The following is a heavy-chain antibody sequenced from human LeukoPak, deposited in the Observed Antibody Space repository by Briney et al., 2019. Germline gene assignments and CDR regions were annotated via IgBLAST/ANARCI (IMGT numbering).Heavy chain of an antibody. CDR2: INPSGGST. CDR1: GYTFTSYY. V-gene: IGHV1-46*01. Sequence: ASVKVSCKASGYTFTSYYMHWVRQAPGQGLEWMGIINPSGGSTSYAQKFQGRATMTRDTSTSTVYMELSSLRSEDTAVYYCARERRVVYDSSGYHAFDIRGQGTMVTVSS. J-gene: IGHJ3*02. CDR3: ARERRVVYDSSGYHAFDI. D-gene: IGHD3-22*01.